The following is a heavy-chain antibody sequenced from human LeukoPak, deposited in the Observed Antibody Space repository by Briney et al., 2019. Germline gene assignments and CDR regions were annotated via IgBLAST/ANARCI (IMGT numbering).Heavy chain of an antibody. Sequence: PGGSLRLSCAASGFTFSSYGMHWVRQAPGKGLEWVAFIRYDGSNKYYADSVKGRFTISRDNSKNTLYLQMNSLRAEDTAVYYCAKNLVLRFSQDAGYWGQGTLVTVSS. J-gene: IGHJ4*02. D-gene: IGHD3-3*01. CDR3: AKNLVLRFSQDAGY. V-gene: IGHV3-30*02. CDR2: IRYDGSNK. CDR1: GFTFSSYG.